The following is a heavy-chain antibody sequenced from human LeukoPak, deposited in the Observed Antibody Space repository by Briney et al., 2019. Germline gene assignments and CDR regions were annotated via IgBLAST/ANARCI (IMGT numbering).Heavy chain of an antibody. CDR1: GASISRDY. CDR2: IYNGGGT. V-gene: IGHV4-59*01. D-gene: IGHD5-18*01. CDR3: ARDRYSHGMVLDY. Sequence: SETLSLTCTVSGASISRDYWTWIRQPPGKGLEWIGYIYNGGGTTYSPSLNSRVTISLDTSNNQVSLRLSSVTAADTAVYYCARDRYSHGMVLDYWGQGTLVTVSS. J-gene: IGHJ4*02.